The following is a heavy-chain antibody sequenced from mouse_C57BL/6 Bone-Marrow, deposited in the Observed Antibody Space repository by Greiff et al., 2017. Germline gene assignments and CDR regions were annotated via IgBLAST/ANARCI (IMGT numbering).Heavy chain of an antibody. V-gene: IGHV1-22*01. CDR1: GYTFTDYN. J-gene: IGHJ2*01. D-gene: IGHD1-1*01. CDR2: INPNNGGT. Sequence: EVQLVESGPELVKPGASVKMSCKASGYTFTDYNMPWVKQSHGKSLEWIGYINPNNGGTSYNQKFKGKATLTVNKSTSTAYMELRSLTSEDSAIYYCARGCGSSRGYWGQGTTLTVSS. CDR3: ARGCGSSRGY.